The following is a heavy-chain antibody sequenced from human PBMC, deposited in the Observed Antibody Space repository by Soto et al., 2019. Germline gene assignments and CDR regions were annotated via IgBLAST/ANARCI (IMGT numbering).Heavy chain of an antibody. CDR3: TTRYGSGSYFFDY. D-gene: IGHD3-10*01. V-gene: IGHV3-15*01. Sequence: EVQLVESGGGLVKPGGSLRLSCAASGFTFSNAWMSWVRQAPGKGLEWVGRIKSKTDGGTTDYAAPVKGRFTISRDDSKNTLYLQINSLKTEDTAVYYCTTRYGSGSYFFDYWGQGTLVTVSS. CDR1: GFTFSNAW. J-gene: IGHJ4*02. CDR2: IKSKTDGGTT.